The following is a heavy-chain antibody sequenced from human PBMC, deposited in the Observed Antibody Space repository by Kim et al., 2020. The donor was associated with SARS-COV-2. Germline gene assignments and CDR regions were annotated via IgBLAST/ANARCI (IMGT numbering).Heavy chain of an antibody. CDR1: GGTFNSYA. J-gene: IGHJ6*02. V-gene: IGHV1-69*13. CDR2: IIPLFASA. Sequence: SVKVSCKASGGTFNSYAINWVRQAPGQGLEWMGGIIPLFASANYAQKFQGRVTITADESTSTAYMELSSLRSDDTAVYYCARGDFVWGSYPQPRYYAMDVWGQGTTVTVSS. D-gene: IGHD3-16*02. CDR3: ARGDFVWGSYPQPRYYAMDV.